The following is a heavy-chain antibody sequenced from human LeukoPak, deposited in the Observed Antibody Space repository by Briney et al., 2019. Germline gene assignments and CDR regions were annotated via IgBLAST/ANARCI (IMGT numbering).Heavy chain of an antibody. CDR2: ISGSGGST. CDR3: ARDYCSGGSCYPTT. Sequence: GGSLRLSCAASGFTFSSYAMSWVRQAPGKGLEWVSAISGSGGSTYYADSVKGRFTISRDNSKNTLYLQMNSLRAEDTAVYYCARDYCSGGSCYPTTWGQGTLVTVSS. CDR1: GFTFSSYA. J-gene: IGHJ4*02. V-gene: IGHV3-23*01. D-gene: IGHD2-15*01.